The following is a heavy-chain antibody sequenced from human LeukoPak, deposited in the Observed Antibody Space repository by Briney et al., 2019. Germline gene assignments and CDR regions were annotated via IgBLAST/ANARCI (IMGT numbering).Heavy chain of an antibody. CDR3: LSGYDSYYYGMDV. D-gene: IGHD5-12*01. V-gene: IGHV3-30*02. CDR1: GFTFSSYG. Sequence: GGSLRLSCAASGFTFSSYGMHWGRQAPGKGLEWVAFIRYDGSNKYYADSVKGRFTISRDNSKNTLYLQMNSLRAEDTAVYYCLSGYDSYYYGMDVWGQGTTVTVSS. J-gene: IGHJ6*02. CDR2: IRYDGSNK.